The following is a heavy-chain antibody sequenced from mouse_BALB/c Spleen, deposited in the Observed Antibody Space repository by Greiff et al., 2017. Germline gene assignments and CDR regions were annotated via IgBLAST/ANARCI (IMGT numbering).Heavy chain of an antibody. CDR3: AKNYDGGSYEGYFDV. D-gene: IGHD1-1*01. CDR1: GFSLTSYG. Sequence: VQLQQSGPSLVQPSQSLSITCTVSGFSLTSYGVSWVRQSPGKGLEWLGVIWRGGSTDYNAAFMSRLSITKDNSTSQVFFKMNSLQADDTAIYYCAKNYDGGSYEGYFDVWGAGTTVTVSS. J-gene: IGHJ1*01. V-gene: IGHV2-5-1*01. CDR2: IWRGGST.